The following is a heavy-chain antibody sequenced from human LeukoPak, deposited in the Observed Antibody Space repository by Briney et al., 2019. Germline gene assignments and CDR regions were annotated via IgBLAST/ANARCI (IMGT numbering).Heavy chain of an antibody. Sequence: ASVKLSCTASGGTFSSYAISWVRQAPGQGLEWMGRIIPIRGIANYAQKFQGRVTITADKSTSTAYMELSSLRSEDTAVYYCARAVRERGYNGYDRLAAAGTFDYWGQGILVTVSS. D-gene: IGHD5-12*01. CDR2: IIPIRGIA. CDR1: GGTFSSYA. CDR3: ARAVRERGYNGYDRLAAAGTFDY. J-gene: IGHJ4*02. V-gene: IGHV1-69*04.